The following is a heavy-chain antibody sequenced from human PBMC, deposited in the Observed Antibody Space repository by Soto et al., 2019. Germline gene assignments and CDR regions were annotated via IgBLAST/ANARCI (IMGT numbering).Heavy chain of an antibody. V-gene: IGHV4-39*01. Sequence: SETLSLTCTVSGGSISSSSYYWGWIRQPPGKGLEWIGSIYYSGSTYYNPSLKSRVTISVDTSKNQFSLKLSSVTAADTAVYYCARQYYYDSSGYYVSGAFDIWGQGTMVTVSS. CDR3: ARQYYYDSSGYYVSGAFDI. CDR1: GGSISSSSYY. CDR2: IYYSGST. J-gene: IGHJ3*02. D-gene: IGHD3-22*01.